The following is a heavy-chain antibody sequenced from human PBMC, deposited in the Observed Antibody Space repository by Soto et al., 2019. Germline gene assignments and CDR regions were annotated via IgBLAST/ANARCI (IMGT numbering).Heavy chain of an antibody. CDR2: IIPNFGTV. Sequence: QVQLEQSGAEVKKPGSSVKVSCKASGGTFNSYAISWVRQVPGEGPEWMGGIIPNFGTVNYAQKFQGRVTIIADESTSSAYMELRSLRSDDTAVYYCARDLGLYVDTDMITDYYGMDVWGQGTAVTVSS. V-gene: IGHV1-69*01. J-gene: IGHJ6*02. CDR3: ARDLGLYVDTDMITDYYGMDV. D-gene: IGHD5-18*01. CDR1: GGTFNSYA.